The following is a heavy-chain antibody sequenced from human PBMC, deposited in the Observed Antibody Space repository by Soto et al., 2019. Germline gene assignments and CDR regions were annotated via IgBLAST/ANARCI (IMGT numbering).Heavy chain of an antibody. CDR1: GGTFSSYT. D-gene: IGHD1-26*01. CDR3: ASARIVGATDDAFDI. Sequence: SVKVSCKASGGTFSSYTISWVRQAPGQGLEWMGRIIPILGIANYAQKFQGRVTITADKSTSTAYMELSSLRSEDTAVYYCASARIVGATDDAFDIWGQGTMVTVSS. CDR2: IIPILGIA. J-gene: IGHJ3*02. V-gene: IGHV1-69*02.